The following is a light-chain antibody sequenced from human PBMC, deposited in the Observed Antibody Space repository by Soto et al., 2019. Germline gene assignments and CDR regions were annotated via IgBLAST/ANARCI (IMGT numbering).Light chain of an antibody. Sequence: DIVMTQSPDFLAVSLGGRATINCKSSRSVLFTSNNKNYLAWYQQKPGQPPKLLIYWASTRESGVPDRFSGSGSGTDFTLTISSLQAEDVAVYYCQQYDSTPYTFGQGTKLEIK. CDR1: RSVLFTSNNKNY. V-gene: IGKV4-1*01. CDR3: QQYDSTPYT. CDR2: WAS. J-gene: IGKJ2*01.